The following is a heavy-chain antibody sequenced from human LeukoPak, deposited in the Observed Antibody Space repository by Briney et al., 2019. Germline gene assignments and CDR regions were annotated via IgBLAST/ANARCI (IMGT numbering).Heavy chain of an antibody. D-gene: IGHD5-18*01. CDR2: IYSDGST. Sequence: GGSLRLSCAASGFIVGTNYVTWVRQPPGKGLEWVSVIYSDGSTYYADPVKGRFTISRDNSKNTLYLQMSSLRPEDTAVYYCTDTLAGWGQGTLVTVSS. J-gene: IGHJ4*02. V-gene: IGHV3-53*05. CDR1: GFIVGTNY. CDR3: TDTLAG.